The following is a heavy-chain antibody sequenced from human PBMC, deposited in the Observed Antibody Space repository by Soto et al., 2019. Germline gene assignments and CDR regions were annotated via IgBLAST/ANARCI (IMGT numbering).Heavy chain of an antibody. Sequence: EVQLVESGGGLVQPGGSLRLSCAASGFTVSSNYMSWVRQAPGKGLEWVSLIQSGGSTYYAGSVKGRFTISRVNSKNTLFLQMNSLRAEATAVYYCARDDVRCSGGRCYGVPRDVWGKGTTVTVSS. V-gene: IGHV3-66*01. CDR1: GFTVSSNY. J-gene: IGHJ6*04. CDR2: IQSGGST. D-gene: IGHD2-15*01. CDR3: ARDDVRCSGGRCYGVPRDV.